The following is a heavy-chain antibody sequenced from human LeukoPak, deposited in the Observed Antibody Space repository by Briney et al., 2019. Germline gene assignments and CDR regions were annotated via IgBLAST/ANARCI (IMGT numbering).Heavy chain of an antibody. CDR2: IYYSGST. J-gene: IGHJ4*02. V-gene: IGHV4-59*01. D-gene: IGHD6-19*01. CDR3: AREYSRGLMGFDY. CDR1: GGSISSYY. Sequence: PSETLSLTCTVSGGSISSYYWSWIRQPPGKGLEWIGYIYYSGSTNYNPSLKSRVTISVDTSKNQFSLKLSSVTAADTAAYYCAREYSRGLMGFDYWGQGTLVTGPS.